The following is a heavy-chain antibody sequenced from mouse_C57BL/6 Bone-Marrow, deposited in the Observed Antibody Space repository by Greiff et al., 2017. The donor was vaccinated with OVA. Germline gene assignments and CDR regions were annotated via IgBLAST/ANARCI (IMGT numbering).Heavy chain of an antibody. CDR3: ARSGSYYYFDD. CDR1: GFTFTSYW. J-gene: IGHJ1*03. V-gene: IGHV1-55*01. CDR2: FYPGSGST. D-gene: IGHD1-1*02. Sequence: QVQLQQPGAELVKPGASVKMSCKASGFTFTSYWITWVIQRPGQGLEWIGDFYPGSGSTNYNEKFKSKATLTVDTSSSTAYMQLSSLTSEDSAVYYCARSGSYYYFDDWGTGTTVTVSS.